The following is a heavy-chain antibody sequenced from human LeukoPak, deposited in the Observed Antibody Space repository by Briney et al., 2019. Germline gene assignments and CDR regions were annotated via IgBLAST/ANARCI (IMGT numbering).Heavy chain of an antibody. CDR3: ATVTDDYGDYSAFDI. V-gene: IGHV3-21*01. CDR2: ISSSSSYI. D-gene: IGHD4-17*01. J-gene: IGHJ3*02. CDR1: GFTFSSYS. Sequence: GGSLRLSCAASGFTFSSYSMSWVRQAPGKAPEWVSSISSSSSYIYYADSVKGRFTISRDNAKNSLYLQMNSLRAEDTAVYYCATVTDDYGDYSAFDIWGQGTMVTVSS.